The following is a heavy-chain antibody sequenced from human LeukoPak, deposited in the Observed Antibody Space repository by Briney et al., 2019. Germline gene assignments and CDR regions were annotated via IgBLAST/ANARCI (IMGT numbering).Heavy chain of an antibody. CDR1: GFTFNSYP. J-gene: IGHJ6*04. V-gene: IGHV3-30*02. CDR2: IRYDGSNK. Sequence: PGGSLRLSCAASGFTFNSYPMYWVRQAPGKGLEWVAYIRYDGSNKNYADSVKGRFTISRDNAKNSLYLQMNSLRAEDTAVYYCAELGITMIGGVWGKGTTVIISS. D-gene: IGHD3-10*02. CDR3: AELGITMIGGV.